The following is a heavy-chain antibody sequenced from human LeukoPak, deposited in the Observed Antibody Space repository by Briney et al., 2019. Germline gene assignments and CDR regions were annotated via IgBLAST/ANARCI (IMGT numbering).Heavy chain of an antibody. CDR3: ARLGYCGSTSCHRSIVFYYYYVDV. J-gene: IGHJ6*03. CDR2: IYPGDSDT. D-gene: IGHD2-2*03. V-gene: IGHV5-51*01. CDR1: GYTFTNYW. Sequence: GESLKISCKGSGYTFTNYWIGCVRQMPGKGLEWMGIIYPGDSDTRYSPSFQGQVTISVDKSISTAYLQWSSLQASDTAMYYCARLGYCGSTSCHRSIVFYYYYVDVWGKGATVTVSS.